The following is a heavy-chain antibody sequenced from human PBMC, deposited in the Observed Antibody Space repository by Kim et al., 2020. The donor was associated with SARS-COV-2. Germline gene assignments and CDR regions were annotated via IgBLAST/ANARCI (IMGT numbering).Heavy chain of an antibody. CDR1: GFPFSTYS. CDR3: ARQVIHSGGYYDPPYFDN. J-gene: IGHJ4*02. V-gene: IGHV3-21*01. CDR2: IRGRSGYI. Sequence: GGSLRLSCAASGFPFSTYSMNWVRQAPGKGLECVSAIRGRSGYIYYADSVKGRFTISRDNAKNALDLHINSLRAEDTAVYYCARQVIHSGGYYDPPYFDNWGQGTLVTVSS. D-gene: IGHD1-26*01.